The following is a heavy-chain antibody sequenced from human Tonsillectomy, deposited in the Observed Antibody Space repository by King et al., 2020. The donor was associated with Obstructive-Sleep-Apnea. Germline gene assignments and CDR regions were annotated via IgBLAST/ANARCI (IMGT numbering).Heavy chain of an antibody. D-gene: IGHD2-21*02. V-gene: IGHV1-69*12. Sequence: QLVRSGAEVKKPGSSVKVSCKASGDTLRSYAISWVRQAPGQGLEWMGGIIPMVGSTNYAQKFQGRVTITADESTSTAYMELSSLRSEDTALYYCARESCGGACHSGYYYVMDVWGQGTAVTVSS. CDR1: GDTLRSYA. CDR3: ARESCGGACHSGYYYVMDV. J-gene: IGHJ6*02. CDR2: IIPMVGST.